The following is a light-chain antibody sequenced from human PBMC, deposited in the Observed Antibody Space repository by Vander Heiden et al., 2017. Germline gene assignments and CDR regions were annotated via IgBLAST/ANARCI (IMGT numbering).Light chain of an antibody. CDR3: QQYGSSPLT. CDR1: QSVRNSY. J-gene: IGKJ4*01. V-gene: IGKV3-20*01. CDR2: GAS. Sequence: EIVLTLSPGTLSLSPGERATLSCRASQSVRNSYLAWYRQKPGQAPRLLIYGASNRATGSPDRFSGSGSGTDFTLTIGRLEPEDFAVYYCQQYGSSPLTFGGGTKVEIK.